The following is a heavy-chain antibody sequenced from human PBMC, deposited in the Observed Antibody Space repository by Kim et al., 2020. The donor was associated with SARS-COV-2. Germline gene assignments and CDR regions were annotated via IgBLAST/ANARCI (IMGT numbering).Heavy chain of an antibody. D-gene: IGHD3-3*01. J-gene: IGHJ3*02. CDR1: GGSISSGGYY. Sequence: SETLSLTCTVSGGSISSGGYYWSWIRQHPGKGLEWIGYIYYSGSTNYNPSLKSRVTISVDTSKNQFSLKLSSVTAADTAVYYCARVARITIFGVVNSAFDIWGQGTMVTVSS. CDR3: ARVARITIFGVVNSAFDI. V-gene: IGHV4-31*03. CDR2: IYYSGST.